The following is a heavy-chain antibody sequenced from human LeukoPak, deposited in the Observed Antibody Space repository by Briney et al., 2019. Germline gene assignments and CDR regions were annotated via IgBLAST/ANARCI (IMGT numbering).Heavy chain of an antibody. J-gene: IGHJ3*02. V-gene: IGHV3-20*04. CDR2: ITWDGAKT. Sequence: GGSLRLSCAASGFTFEHYGMSWVRQAPGKGPEWVSGITWDGAKTGYADSVKGRFTISRDNAKKSLFVQMNRLRTEVTALYYCATSDQIIMMDAFDIWGQGTMVTVSS. CDR3: ATSDQIIMMDAFDI. CDR1: GFTFEHYG. D-gene: IGHD3-16*01.